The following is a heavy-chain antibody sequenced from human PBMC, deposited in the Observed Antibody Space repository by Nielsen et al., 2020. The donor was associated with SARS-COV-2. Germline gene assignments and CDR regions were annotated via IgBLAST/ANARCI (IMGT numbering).Heavy chain of an antibody. CDR3: ATGGYYYYYYMDV. V-gene: IGHV1-24*01. Sequence: ASVKVSCKVSGYTLTELSMHWVRQAPGKGLEWMGGFDPEDGETNYAQKFQGRVTITADESTSTAYMELSSLRSEDTAVYYCATGGYYYYYYMDVWGKGTTVTVSS. CDR2: FDPEDGET. J-gene: IGHJ6*03. CDR1: GYTLTELS.